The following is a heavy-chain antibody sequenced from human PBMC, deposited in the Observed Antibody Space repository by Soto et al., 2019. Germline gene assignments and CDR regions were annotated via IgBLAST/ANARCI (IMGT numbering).Heavy chain of an antibody. Sequence: QVQLQESGPGLVKPSPTLSLTCTVSGGSFSSGNYYWSWLRQRPGQGLEWIGYIYYRGSTYSNPSLKSRVTISLDTSKNQFALNLSSVTAADTAVYYCAREPRSSGDLGDWGQGSLVTVSS. CDR1: GGSFSSGNYY. CDR2: IYYRGST. D-gene: IGHD3-22*01. CDR3: AREPRSSGDLGD. J-gene: IGHJ4*02. V-gene: IGHV4-31*03.